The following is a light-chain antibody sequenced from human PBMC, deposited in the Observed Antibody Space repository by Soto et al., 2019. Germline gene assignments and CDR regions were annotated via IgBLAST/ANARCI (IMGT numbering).Light chain of an antibody. CDR2: SNN. CDR3: ATWADGLNSYV. CDR1: SSNIGSNT. J-gene: IGLJ1*01. V-gene: IGLV1-44*01. Sequence: VLTQPPSASGTPGQRVTISCSGSSSNIGSNTVSWYQQLPQRAPKLLIFSNNQRPSGVPDRFSGSKSGTSASLAISGLQSEDEADYYCATWADGLNSYVFGTGTKLTVL.